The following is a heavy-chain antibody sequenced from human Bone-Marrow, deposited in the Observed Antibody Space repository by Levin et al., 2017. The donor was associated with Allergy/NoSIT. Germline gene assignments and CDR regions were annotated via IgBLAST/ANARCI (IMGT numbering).Heavy chain of an antibody. CDR1: GFSLSTSGVG. J-gene: IGHJ4*02. Sequence: NGSGPTLVKPTQTLTLTCTFSGFSLSTSGVGVGWIRQPPGKALEWLALIYWDDDERYSPSLKSRLTITKDTSKNQVVLRMTNMDPVDTARYFCAHSVTLDPNMAMFRYADYFDSWGLGTLVTVSS. CDR3: AHSVTLDPNMAMFRYADYFDS. CDR2: IYWDDDE. D-gene: IGHD5-18*01. V-gene: IGHV2-5*02.